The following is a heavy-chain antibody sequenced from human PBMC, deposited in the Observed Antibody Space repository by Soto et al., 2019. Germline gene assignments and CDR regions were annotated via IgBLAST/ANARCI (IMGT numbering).Heavy chain of an antibody. Sequence: QVQLVESGGGVVQPGRSLRLSCAASGFTFSTFAMHWVRQAPGKGLEWVAVISSDGSNKYYADSVKGRFTISRDNSKDTLCLQMNSLRAEDTAMYYCARAPASRFDYWGQGTLVSVSS. CDR3: ARAPASRFDY. CDR2: ISSDGSNK. D-gene: IGHD6-25*01. V-gene: IGHV3-30-3*01. CDR1: GFTFSTFA. J-gene: IGHJ4*02.